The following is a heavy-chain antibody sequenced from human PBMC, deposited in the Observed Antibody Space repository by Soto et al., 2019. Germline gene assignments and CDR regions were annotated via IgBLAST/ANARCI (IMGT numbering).Heavy chain of an antibody. J-gene: IGHJ6*02. CDR2: IIPIFGTA. V-gene: IGHV1-69*05. CDR3: AGSDIVVVPAARVPYYYYGMAV. CDR1: GGTFSSYA. D-gene: IGHD2-2*01. Sequence: GASVKVSCKASGGTFSSYAISCVRQAPGQGLEWMGGIIPIFGTANYAQKFQGRVTITTDESTSTAYMELSSLRSEDTAVYYCAGSDIVVVPAARVPYYYYGMAVWGQGTTVTVSS.